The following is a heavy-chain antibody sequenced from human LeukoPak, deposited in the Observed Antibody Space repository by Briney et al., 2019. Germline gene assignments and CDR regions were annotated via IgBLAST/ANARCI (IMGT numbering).Heavy chain of an antibody. CDR2: IKEDGSEK. CDR3: ARDRGMGPTVLDP. CDR1: GFTFSSYW. D-gene: IGHD4-17*01. V-gene: IGHV3-7*01. Sequence: PGGSLRLSCAASGFTFSSYWMSWVRQAPGKGLEWVANIKEDGSEKHYVDSVKGRFTISRDNAKNSLYLQMNSLRAEDTAVYYCARDRGMGPTVLDPWGQGTLVTVS. J-gene: IGHJ5*02.